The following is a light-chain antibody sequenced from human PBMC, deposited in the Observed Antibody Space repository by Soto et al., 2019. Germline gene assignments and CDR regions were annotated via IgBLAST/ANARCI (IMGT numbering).Light chain of an antibody. CDR2: EVS. V-gene: IGLV2-14*03. Sequence: QSALAQPASVFGSPGQSIAISCTGTSSDVGAYDFVSWYQQHPDKAPKLLIYEVSNRPSGVSDRFSGSKSVNTATLTISGLQAEDGADYYCSSHTTSNTRVFGTGTKVTVL. CDR1: SSDVGAYDF. CDR3: SSHTTSNTRV. J-gene: IGLJ1*01.